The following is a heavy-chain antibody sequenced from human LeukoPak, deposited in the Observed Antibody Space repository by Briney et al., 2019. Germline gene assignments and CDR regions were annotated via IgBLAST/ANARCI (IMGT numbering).Heavy chain of an antibody. CDR2: IIPIFGTA. D-gene: IGHD3-3*01. V-gene: IGHV1-69*13. CDR1: GGTFISYA. CDR3: ARGSGVASYNWFDP. Sequence: SVKVSCKASGGTFISYAISWARQAPGQGLEWMGGIIPIFGTANYAQKFQGRVTITADESTSTAYMELSSLRSEDTAVYYCARGSGVASYNWFDPWGQGTLVTVSS. J-gene: IGHJ5*02.